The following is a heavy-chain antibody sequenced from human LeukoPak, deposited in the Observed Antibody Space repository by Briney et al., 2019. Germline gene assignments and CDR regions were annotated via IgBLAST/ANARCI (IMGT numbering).Heavy chain of an antibody. CDR1: GFTFSSYW. V-gene: IGHV3-7*01. CDR3: ARGLRSRYCSSTSCYRTLGYGMDV. D-gene: IGHD2-2*01. Sequence: GGSLRLSCAAPGFTFSSYWMSWVRQAPGKGLEWVANIKQDGSEKYYVDSVKGRFTISRDNAKNSLYLQMNSLRAEDTAVYYCARGLRSRYCSSTSCYRTLGYGMDVWGQGTTVTVSS. CDR2: IKQDGSEK. J-gene: IGHJ6*02.